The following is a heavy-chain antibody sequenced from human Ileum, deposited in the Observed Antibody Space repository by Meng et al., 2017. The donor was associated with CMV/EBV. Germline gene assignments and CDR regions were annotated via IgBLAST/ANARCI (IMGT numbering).Heavy chain of an antibody. CDR2: TCYRGST. J-gene: IGHJ3*01. CDR3: ARGGRVPAALGVRDAFDV. D-gene: IGHD2-2*01. CDR1: GVSGDSITGDF. V-gene: IGHV4-61*08. Sequence: SETLSLTCTVSGVSGDSITGDFWTWVRQPPGKGLEWIGYTCYRGSTKYNPSLGGRGTISVDTSRTEVSLNLETVTAADTAMYYCARGGRVPAALGVRDAFDVWGQGIMVTVSS.